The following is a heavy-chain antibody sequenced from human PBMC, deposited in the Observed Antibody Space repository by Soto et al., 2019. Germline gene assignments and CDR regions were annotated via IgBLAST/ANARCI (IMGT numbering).Heavy chain of an antibody. CDR2: IIPIFPTP. CDR3: ARDRDRQPLGGNYYYGIDV. D-gene: IGHD3-3*02. Sequence: QVQLVQSGAEVKKPGSSVTVSCKASGGTFGNSAISWVRQAPGQGLEWMGGIIPIFPTPDYAQKFQGRVTITEDXPXSXAHXELTSLRSEDTAVYYCARDRDRQPLGGNYYYGIDVWGQGTTVTVSS. CDR1: GGTFGNSA. J-gene: IGHJ6*02. V-gene: IGHV1-69*12.